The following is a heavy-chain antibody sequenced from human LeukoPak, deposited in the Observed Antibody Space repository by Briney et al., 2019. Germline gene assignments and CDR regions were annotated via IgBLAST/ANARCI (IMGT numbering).Heavy chain of an antibody. D-gene: IGHD6-13*01. CDR2: IHDSGST. CDR1: GDSISSGGYS. CDR3: ARVVAAAGNNWFDP. Sequence: PSETLSLTCAVSGDSISSGGYSWSWIRQPPGKGLEWIAYIHDSGSTYNNPSLKTRLSISIDTSKNPFSLKLNSVTAADTAVYYCARVVAAAGNNWFDPWGQGTLVTVSS. V-gene: IGHV4-30-4*07. J-gene: IGHJ5*02.